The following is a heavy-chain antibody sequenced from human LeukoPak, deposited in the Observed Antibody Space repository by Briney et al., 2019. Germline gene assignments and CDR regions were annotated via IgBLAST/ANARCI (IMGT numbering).Heavy chain of an antibody. J-gene: IGHJ5*02. V-gene: IGHV4-61*08. D-gene: IGHD4-23*01. CDR2: IYYSGST. CDR1: GGSISSGDYY. CDR3: ASNSKVNWFDP. Sequence: SETLSLTCTVSGGSISSGDYYWSWIRQPPGKGLEWIGYIYYSGSTNYNPSLKSRVAISVDTSKNQFSLKLSSVTAADTAVYYCASNSKVNWFDPWGQGTLVTVSS.